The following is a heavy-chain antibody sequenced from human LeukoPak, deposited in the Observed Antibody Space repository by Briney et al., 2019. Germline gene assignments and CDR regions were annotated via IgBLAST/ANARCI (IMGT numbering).Heavy chain of an antibody. J-gene: IGHJ5*02. Sequence: SQTLSLTCAISADSVSSNSAAWHWIRQSPSRGLEWLGRTYFRSKWCNDYAVSVKGRMTISPDTSKNQFSLQLNSVTPEDTAVYYCAGGKGASGSYTTWGQGTLVTVSS. CDR3: AGGKGASGSYTT. D-gene: IGHD3-10*01. CDR1: ADSVSSNSAA. V-gene: IGHV6-1*01. CDR2: TYFRSKWCN.